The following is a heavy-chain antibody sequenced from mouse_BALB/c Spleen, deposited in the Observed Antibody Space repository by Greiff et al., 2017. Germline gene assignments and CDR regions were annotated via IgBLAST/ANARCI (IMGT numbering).Heavy chain of an antibody. J-gene: IGHJ4*01. CDR1: GYSITSDYA. D-gene: IGHD4-1*01. CDR3: ARWDDGYYAMDY. V-gene: IGHV3-2*02. Sequence: EVQRVESGPGLVKPSQSLSLTCTVTGYSITSDYAWNWIRQFPGNKLEWMGYISYSGSTSYNPSLKSRISITRDTSKNQFFLQLNSVTTEDTATYYCARWDDGYYAMDYWGQGTSVTVSS. CDR2: ISYSGST.